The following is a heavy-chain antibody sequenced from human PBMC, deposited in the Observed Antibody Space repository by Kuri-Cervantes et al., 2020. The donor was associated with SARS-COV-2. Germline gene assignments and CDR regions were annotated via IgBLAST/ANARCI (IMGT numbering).Heavy chain of an antibody. Sequence: GGSLRLSCAASGFTISSYNMNWVRQAPGKGLEWVSSISSSSSYIYYADSVKGRFTISRDNAKNSLYLQMNSLRAEDTAVYYCARGDFWSRPFDYWGQGTLVTVYS. CDR1: GFTISSYN. CDR2: ISSSSSYI. CDR3: ARGDFWSRPFDY. D-gene: IGHD3-3*01. J-gene: IGHJ4*02. V-gene: IGHV3-21*01.